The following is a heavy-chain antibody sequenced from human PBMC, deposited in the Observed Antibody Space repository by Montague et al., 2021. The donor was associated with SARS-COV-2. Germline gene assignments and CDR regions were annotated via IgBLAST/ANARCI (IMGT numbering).Heavy chain of an antibody. V-gene: IGHV4-61*10. Sequence: SETLSLTCTVSGGSISSGSYYWSWLRQPAGKGLEWIGEIYHSGNTNYNPSLQSRFTISVDKSKNQFSLRLSSVTAADTAVYYCARSSILGAHRFDYWGQGTLVTVSS. J-gene: IGHJ4*02. CDR3: ARSSILGAHRFDY. CDR1: GGSISSGSYY. D-gene: IGHD3-16*01. CDR2: IYHSGNT.